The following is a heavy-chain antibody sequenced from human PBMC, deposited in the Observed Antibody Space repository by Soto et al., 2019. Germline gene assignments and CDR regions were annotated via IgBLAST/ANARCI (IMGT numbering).Heavy chain of an antibody. Sequence: QVQLQQWGAGLLKPSETLSLTCAVYGGSFSGYSWTWIRQPPGTGLEWIGEINHSGSTNYNPSLKSRVTISVGTSKNQSSLKLTSVTAADTAVYYCARDKITGLFDYWGQGTLVTVSS. CDR3: ARDKITGLFDY. D-gene: IGHD2-8*02. V-gene: IGHV4-34*01. J-gene: IGHJ4*02. CDR1: GGSFSGYS. CDR2: INHSGST.